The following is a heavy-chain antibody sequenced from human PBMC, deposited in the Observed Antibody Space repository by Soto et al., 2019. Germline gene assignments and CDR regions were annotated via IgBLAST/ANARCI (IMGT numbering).Heavy chain of an antibody. V-gene: IGHV4-59*08. CDR2: IYYSGST. D-gene: IGHD3-9*01. Sequence: PSETLSLTCTVSGVSISSYYWSWIRQPPGKGLEWIGYIYYSGSTNYNPSLKSRVTISVDTSKNQFSLKLSSVTAADTAVYYCARRIDILTGYYEYYFDYWGQGTLITVSS. J-gene: IGHJ4*02. CDR1: GVSISSYY. CDR3: ARRIDILTGYYEYYFDY.